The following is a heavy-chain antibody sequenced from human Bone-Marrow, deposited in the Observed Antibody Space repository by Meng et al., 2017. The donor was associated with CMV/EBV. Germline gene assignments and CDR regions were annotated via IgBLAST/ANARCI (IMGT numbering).Heavy chain of an antibody. Sequence: SETLSLTCAVYGGTFSGYYWNWIRQPAGKGLEWIGEINESGNTNYNPSLKSRVTTSVDTSKNQFSLRLTSVTAADTAVYYCARGAEWFGELPDYFDFWGQGKLVTVSS. V-gene: IGHV4-34*01. CDR2: INESGNT. CDR3: ARGAEWFGELPDYFDF. D-gene: IGHD3-10*01. CDR1: GGTFSGYY. J-gene: IGHJ4*02.